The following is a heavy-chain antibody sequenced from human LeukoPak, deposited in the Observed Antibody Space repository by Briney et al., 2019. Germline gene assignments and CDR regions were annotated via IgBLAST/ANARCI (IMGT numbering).Heavy chain of an antibody. CDR2: IYYSGST. CDR1: GGSISSSSYY. CDR3: ARHGPYYYDSSGYYYARTEYFQH. Sequence: SETLSLTCTVSGGSISSSSYYWGWIRQPPGKGLEWIGSIYYSGSTYYNPSLKSRVTISVDTSKNQFSLKLSSVTAADTAVYYCARHGPYYYDSSGYYYARTEYFQHWGQGTLVTVSS. J-gene: IGHJ1*01. D-gene: IGHD3-22*01. V-gene: IGHV4-39*01.